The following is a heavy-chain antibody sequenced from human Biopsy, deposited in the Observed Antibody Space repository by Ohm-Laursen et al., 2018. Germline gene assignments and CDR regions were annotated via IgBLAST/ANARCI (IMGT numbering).Heavy chain of an antibody. Sequence: SLRLSCAASGFPFTNAWMRWVRQAPGKGLEWVSVLSGSGGTTYYADSVKGRFTISRDNSKNTLYLQMNSLTAEDTAVYYCAKTFHGSSFLYDYWGQGTLVTVSS. CDR3: AKTFHGSSFLYDY. V-gene: IGHV3-23*01. CDR2: LSGSGGTT. CDR1: GFPFTNAW. J-gene: IGHJ4*02. D-gene: IGHD2-15*01.